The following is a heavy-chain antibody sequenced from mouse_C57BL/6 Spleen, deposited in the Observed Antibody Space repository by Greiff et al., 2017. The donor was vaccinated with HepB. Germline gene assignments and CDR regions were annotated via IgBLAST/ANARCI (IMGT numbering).Heavy chain of an antibody. CDR3: ARAYYSNERAMDY. J-gene: IGHJ4*01. D-gene: IGHD2-5*01. V-gene: IGHV5-17*01. Sequence: EVKLVESGGGLVKPGGSLKLSCAASGFTFSDYGMHWVRQAPEKGLEWVAYISSGSSTIYYADTVKGRFTISRDNAKNTLFLQMTSLRSEDTAMYYCARAYYSNERAMDYWGQGTSVTVSS. CDR1: GFTFSDYG. CDR2: ISSGSSTI.